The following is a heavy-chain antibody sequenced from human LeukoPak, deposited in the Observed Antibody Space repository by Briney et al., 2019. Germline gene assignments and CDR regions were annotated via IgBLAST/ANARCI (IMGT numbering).Heavy chain of an antibody. V-gene: IGHV3-74*01. J-gene: IGHJ4*02. D-gene: IGHD6-19*01. Sequence: GGSVRLSCAASGFTFSSYWMHWVRQAPGKGLVWVSRINNDGSSSSKVDSVKGRFTISLETPKNTRYLQMNSLRAEDTAVYYCAKGRGYSSAWAFDYWGQGTLVTVSA. CDR2: INNDGSSS. CDR1: GFTFSSYW. CDR3: AKGRGYSSAWAFDY.